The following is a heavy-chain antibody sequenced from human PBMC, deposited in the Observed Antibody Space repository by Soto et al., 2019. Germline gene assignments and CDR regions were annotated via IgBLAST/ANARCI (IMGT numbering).Heavy chain of an antibody. Sequence: PGGSLRLSCAASGFTFSSYGMHWVRQAPGKGLEWVAVIWYDGSNKYYADSVKGRFTISRDNSKNTLYLQMNSLRAEDTAVHYCAREGVRYCSSTSCRWGYFDYWGQGTLVTVSS. CDR1: GFTFSSYG. CDR2: IWYDGSNK. J-gene: IGHJ4*02. V-gene: IGHV3-33*01. CDR3: AREGVRYCSSTSCRWGYFDY. D-gene: IGHD2-2*01.